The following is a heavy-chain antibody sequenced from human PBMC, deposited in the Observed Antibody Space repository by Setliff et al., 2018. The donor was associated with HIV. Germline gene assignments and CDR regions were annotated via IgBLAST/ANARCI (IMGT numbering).Heavy chain of an antibody. CDR3: ARVRLTMIMMVDYFDQ. J-gene: IGHJ4*02. CDR1: GGSITSSTYY. D-gene: IGHD3-22*01. V-gene: IGHV4-39*07. CDR2: MYHSGPA. Sequence: SETLSLTCTVSGGSITSSTYYWGWIRQSPRKGLEWIGTMYHSGPAYYNPSLKSRVTLSADTSKNQLSLSLTSVTAADTAVYYCARVRLTMIMMVDYFDQWGQGTLVTVSS.